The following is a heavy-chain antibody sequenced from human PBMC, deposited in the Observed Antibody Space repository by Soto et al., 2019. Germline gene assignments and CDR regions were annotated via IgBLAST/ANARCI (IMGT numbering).Heavy chain of an antibody. V-gene: IGHV1-18*01. CDR1: GYTFASYG. Sequence: QVQLVQSGAEVKKPGASVKVSCKASGYTFASYGISWVRQAPGEGLEWMGWISGYNGDTNYAQNVQGRVTMTTDTATRTVDLELRGLGSDDTAVYYCARGWGGVALCFDHLGQGTLVTVSS. CDR2: ISGYNGDT. CDR3: ARGWGGVALCFDH. D-gene: IGHD3-16*01. J-gene: IGHJ4*02.